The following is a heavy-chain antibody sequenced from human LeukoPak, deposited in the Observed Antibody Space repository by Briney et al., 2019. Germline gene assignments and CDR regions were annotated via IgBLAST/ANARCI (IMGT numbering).Heavy chain of an antibody. V-gene: IGHV3-21*04. Sequence: PGGSLRLSCAASGFTFSRYSMTWVRQAPGKGLEWVSSISSDSNYIYYADSVKGRFTISRDNSKNTLYLQMNSLRAEDTAVYYCAREGSGFDYWGQGTLVTVSS. J-gene: IGHJ4*02. CDR1: GFTFSRYS. CDR2: ISSDSNYI. CDR3: AREGSGFDY. D-gene: IGHD3-3*01.